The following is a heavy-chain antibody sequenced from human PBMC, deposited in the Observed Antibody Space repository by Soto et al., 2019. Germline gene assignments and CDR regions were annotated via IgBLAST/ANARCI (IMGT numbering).Heavy chain of an antibody. Sequence: GGSLRLSCAASGFTFSNYGMHWVRQAPGKGLEWVAVIWHDGFNKFYGDSVKGRFAISRDNSQNALYLQMSSLRADDTALYYWARADYTAVSSTSSFHYWGQGTPVTVSS. CDR2: IWHDGFNK. V-gene: IGHV3-33*01. J-gene: IGHJ4*02. D-gene: IGHD2-2*01. CDR1: GFTFSNYG. CDR3: ARADYTAVSSTSSFHY.